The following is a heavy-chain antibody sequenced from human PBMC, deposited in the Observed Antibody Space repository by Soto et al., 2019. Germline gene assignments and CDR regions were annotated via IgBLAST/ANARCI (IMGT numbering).Heavy chain of an antibody. J-gene: IGHJ6*02. V-gene: IGHV1-69*01. CDR2: IIPISVTT. D-gene: IGHD2-2*01. CDR3: ARSQGSSTSLEIYYYYYYGMEV. Sequence: QVQLVQSGAEVKKPGSSVKVSCKASGGTFSSYAISWVRQAPGQGLEWMGGIIPISVTTNYAQKFQGRVTITADESKSTAHLELSSLRSEDTAVYYCARSQGSSTSLEIYYYYYYGMEVWGQGTTVTVSS. CDR1: GGTFSSYA.